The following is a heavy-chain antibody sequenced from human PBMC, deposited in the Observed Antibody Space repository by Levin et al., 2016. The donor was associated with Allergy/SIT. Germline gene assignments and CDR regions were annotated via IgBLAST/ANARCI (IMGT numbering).Heavy chain of an antibody. CDR1: GFIFGDYP. CDR2: ILFDGSAT. J-gene: IGHJ4*02. V-gene: IGHV3-33*05. CDR3: VREVDVYFDS. Sequence: GESLKISCVASGFIFGDYPMHWVRQAPGKGLEWVAMILFDGSATNYLDSVKGRFTISRDNSKNTLYLQMNSLRADDTAVYYCVREVDVYFDSWGPGSLVTVSS.